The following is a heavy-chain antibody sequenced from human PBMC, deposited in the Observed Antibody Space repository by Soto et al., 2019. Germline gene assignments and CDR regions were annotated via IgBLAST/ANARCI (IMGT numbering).Heavy chain of an antibody. CDR3: AREGCSGVSCIDAFDI. D-gene: IGHD2-15*01. Sequence: VQLQESGPGLVKPSETLSLTCTVSGGSISSYYWSWIRQPPGKGLEWIGYIYYSGSTNYNPSLKSRVTISVDTAKNQFSLKLSSVTAADTAVYYCAREGCSGVSCIDAFDIWGQGTMVTVSS. J-gene: IGHJ3*02. V-gene: IGHV4-59*01. CDR2: IYYSGST. CDR1: GGSISSYY.